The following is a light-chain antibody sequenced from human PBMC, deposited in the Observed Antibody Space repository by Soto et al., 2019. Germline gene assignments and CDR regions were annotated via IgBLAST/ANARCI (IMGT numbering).Light chain of an antibody. CDR3: QQYYSTPWT. V-gene: IGKV4-1*01. CDR1: QSVLYSSNNKNY. Sequence: DIVMTQSPDSLAVSLGERASINCKSSQSVLYSSNNKNYLTWYQQKPGQPPKLLIYWASTRESGVPDRFSGSGSGTDFTLKISSLQAEDVAVYYCQQYYSTPWTFGQGTKVAIK. CDR2: WAS. J-gene: IGKJ1*01.